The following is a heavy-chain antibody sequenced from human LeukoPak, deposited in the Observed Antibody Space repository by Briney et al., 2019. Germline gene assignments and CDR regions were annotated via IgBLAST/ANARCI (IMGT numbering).Heavy chain of an antibody. Sequence: GGSLRLSCAASGFTFSSYSMNWVRQAPGKGLEWVSFISSSSSYIYYADSVKGRFTISRDNAKSSLYLQMNSLRAEDTAVYYCARVDGYYDSSGYYKTRADYWGQGTLVTVSS. CDR2: ISSSSSYI. V-gene: IGHV3-21*01. D-gene: IGHD3-22*01. J-gene: IGHJ4*02. CDR1: GFTFSSYS. CDR3: ARVDGYYDSSGYYKTRADY.